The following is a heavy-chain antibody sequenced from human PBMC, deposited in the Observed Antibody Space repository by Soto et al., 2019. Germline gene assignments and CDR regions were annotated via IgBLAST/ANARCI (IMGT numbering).Heavy chain of an antibody. D-gene: IGHD6-13*01. J-gene: IGHJ4*02. CDR3: ARQPGYSSNQDDY. CDR1: GGTFSSYA. Sequence: SVKVSCKASGGTFSSYAISWVRQAPGQGLEWMGGIIPIFGTANYAQKFQGRVTITADESTSTAYMELSSLRSEDTAVYYCARQPGYSSNQDDYWGQGTLVTVSS. CDR2: IIPIFGTA. V-gene: IGHV1-69*13.